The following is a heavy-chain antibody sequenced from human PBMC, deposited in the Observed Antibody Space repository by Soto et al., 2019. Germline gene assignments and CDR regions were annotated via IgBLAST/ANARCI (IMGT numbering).Heavy chain of an antibody. V-gene: IGHV3-23*01. CDR3: AKEGPLGGYYYDSSGYFYDY. D-gene: IGHD3-22*01. Sequence: GGSLRLSCAASGFTFSSYAMSWVRQAPGKGLEWVSAISGSGGSTYYADSVKGRFTISRDNSKNTLYLQMNSLRAEDTAVYYCAKEGPLGGYYYDSSGYFYDYWGQGTLVTVSS. CDR1: GFTFSSYA. CDR2: ISGSGGST. J-gene: IGHJ4*02.